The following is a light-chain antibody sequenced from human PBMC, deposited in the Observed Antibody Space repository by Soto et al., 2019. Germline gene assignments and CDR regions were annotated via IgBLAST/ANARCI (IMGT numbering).Light chain of an antibody. CDR2: GAS. CDR1: QTVTSNY. V-gene: IGKV3-20*01. Sequence: EIVLTQSPGTLSFSPGERATLSCRASQTVTSNYLAWYQRKPGQTPRILIYGASTRATGIPDRFSGSGSGTHFTLTISRLEPEDFAVYYCQQYGSSPLTFGPGTKVDIK. CDR3: QQYGSSPLT. J-gene: IGKJ3*01.